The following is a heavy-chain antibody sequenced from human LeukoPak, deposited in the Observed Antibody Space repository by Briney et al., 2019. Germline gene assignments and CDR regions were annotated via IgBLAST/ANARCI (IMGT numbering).Heavy chain of an antibody. J-gene: IGHJ4*02. CDR3: AKAPVTTCRGAYCYPFDY. D-gene: IGHD2-21*01. Sequence: GGSLRLSCAASGFTLSSYAMSWVRQAPGMGLEWVSAISDSGNTYHADSVKGRFTISRDSSKNTLFLQMNRLRPEDAAVYYCAKAPVTTCRGAYCYPFDYWGQGTLVTVSS. CDR1: GFTLSSYA. V-gene: IGHV3-23*01. CDR2: ISDSGNT.